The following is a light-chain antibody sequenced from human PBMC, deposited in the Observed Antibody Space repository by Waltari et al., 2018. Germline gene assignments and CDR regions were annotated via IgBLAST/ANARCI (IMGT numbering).Light chain of an antibody. J-gene: IGLJ2*01. CDR2: DFS. V-gene: IGLV2-23*02. Sequence: QSALTQPASVSGSPGQSFTISFSGTCSVVVGYNYVSWYQQHPGKTPKLMIYDFSKRPSGVSNRFSGSKSGNTASLTISGLQAEDEADYYCCSYAGSSTLFGGGTKLTVL. CDR1: CSVVVGYNY. CDR3: CSYAGSSTL.